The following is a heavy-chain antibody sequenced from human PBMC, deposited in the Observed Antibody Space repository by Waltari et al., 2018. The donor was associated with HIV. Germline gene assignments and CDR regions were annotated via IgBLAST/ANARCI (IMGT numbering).Heavy chain of an antibody. D-gene: IGHD3-16*02. V-gene: IGHV3-74*01. J-gene: IGHJ6*02. Sequence: EVQLVESGGGSLQAGGSLRLSCSASRFAVRTSHLFWVRHAPGKGLVWVSRISSGGSTTSYADSVKGRFTVSRDNARNTLYLQMNSLRAEDTAVYYCARYRPEVHYYNGMDVWGQGTTVTVSS. CDR1: RFAVRTSH. CDR3: ARYRPEVHYYNGMDV. CDR2: ISSGGSTT.